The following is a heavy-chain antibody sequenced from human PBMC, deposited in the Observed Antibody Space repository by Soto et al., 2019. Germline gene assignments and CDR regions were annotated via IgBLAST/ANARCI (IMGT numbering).Heavy chain of an antibody. CDR3: TRDLTLYCTNGVCYKGGYYYYGMDV. D-gene: IGHD2-8*01. Sequence: SLRLSCTASGFTFGDYAMSWVRQAPGKGLEWVGFIRSKAYGGTTEYAASVKGRFTISRGDSKSIAYLQMNSLKTEDTAVYYCTRDLTLYCTNGVCYKGGYYYYGMDVWGQGTTVTVSS. V-gene: IGHV3-49*04. J-gene: IGHJ6*02. CDR2: IRSKAYGGTT. CDR1: GFTFGDYA.